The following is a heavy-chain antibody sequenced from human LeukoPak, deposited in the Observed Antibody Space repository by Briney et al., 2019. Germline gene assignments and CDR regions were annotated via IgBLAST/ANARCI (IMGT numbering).Heavy chain of an antibody. D-gene: IGHD3-10*01. CDR3: ARGFGHP. CDR2: VYTSGTT. J-gene: IGHJ5*02. Sequence: SETLSLTCTVSGGSISGYYWSWFRQPAGKGLEWIGRVYTSGTTNYDPSLKSRVTMSIDTSKNQFSLKLTSVTAADTAVYYCARGFGHPWGQGTLVTVSS. V-gene: IGHV4-4*07. CDR1: GGSISGYY.